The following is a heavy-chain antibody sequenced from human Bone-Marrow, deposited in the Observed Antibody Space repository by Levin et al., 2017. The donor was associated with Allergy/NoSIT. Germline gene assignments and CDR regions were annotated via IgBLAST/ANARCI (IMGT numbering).Heavy chain of an antibody. CDR1: GYTFINFG. V-gene: IGHV1-69*13. Sequence: AASVKVSCKTFGYTFINFGVNWVRQAPGHGLEWMGGIIPIFGTPTYAQKFQGRVTITADEYTTTVFMELSSLRSDDTARYYCAGEEGPKGGYYYYGMDVWGQGTTVTVSS. D-gene: IGHD2-15*01. CDR3: AGEEGPKGGYYYYGMDV. J-gene: IGHJ6*02. CDR2: IIPIFGTP.